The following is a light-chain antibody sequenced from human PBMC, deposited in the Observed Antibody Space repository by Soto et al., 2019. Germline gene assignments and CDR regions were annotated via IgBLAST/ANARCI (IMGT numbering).Light chain of an antibody. Sequence: EIVLTQSPGTLSLSPGERVTLSCRASQIVSSSYLAWYQQKPGQAPRLLIYGASSRAPGIPDKFGGSGSGTAFTLAISRLEPEDLSVYDCQQYGSSPRYTFGQGTKLEIK. CDR2: GAS. CDR1: QIVSSSY. V-gene: IGKV3-20*01. J-gene: IGKJ2*01. CDR3: QQYGSSPRYT.